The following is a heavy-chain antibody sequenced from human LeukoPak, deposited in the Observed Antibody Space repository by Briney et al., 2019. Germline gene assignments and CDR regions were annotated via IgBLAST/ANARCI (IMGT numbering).Heavy chain of an antibody. D-gene: IGHD4-17*01. V-gene: IGHV4-59*08. CDR1: GGSISSYY. Sequence: SETLSLTCTVSGGSISSYYWSWIRQPPGKGLEWIGYIYYSGSTNYNPSLKSRVTISVDTSKNQFSLKLSSVTAADTAVYYCARHFRYGDYPKYYFDYWGQGTLVTVSS. CDR3: ARHFRYGDYPKYYFDY. CDR2: IYYSGST. J-gene: IGHJ4*02.